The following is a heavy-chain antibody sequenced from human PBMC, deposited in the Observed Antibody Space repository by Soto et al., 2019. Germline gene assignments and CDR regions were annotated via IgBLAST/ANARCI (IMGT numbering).Heavy chain of an antibody. D-gene: IGHD3-9*01. CDR2: IYPGDSDT. V-gene: IGHV5-51*01. Sequence: GESLKISCKGSGYSFTSYWIGWVRQMPGKGLESMGIIYPGDSDTRYSPSFQGQVTISADKSISTAYLQWSSLKASDTAMYYCARLIPYYDILTGYYSYWGQGTLVTVSS. J-gene: IGHJ4*02. CDR3: ARLIPYYDILTGYYSY. CDR1: GYSFTSYW.